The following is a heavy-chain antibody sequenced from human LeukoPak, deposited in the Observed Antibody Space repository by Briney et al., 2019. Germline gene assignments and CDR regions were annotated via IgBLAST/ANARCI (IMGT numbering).Heavy chain of an antibody. CDR3: AKAYNYYDSTDAFDI. D-gene: IGHD3-22*01. CDR2: IKQDGSEK. Sequence: PGGSLRLSCAASGFTFSSYWMSWVRQAPGKGLEWVANIKQDGSEKYYVDSVKGRFTISRDNSKNTLYLQMNSLRAEDTAVYYCAKAYNYYDSTDAFDIWGQGTMVTVSS. V-gene: IGHV3-7*03. J-gene: IGHJ3*02. CDR1: GFTFSSYW.